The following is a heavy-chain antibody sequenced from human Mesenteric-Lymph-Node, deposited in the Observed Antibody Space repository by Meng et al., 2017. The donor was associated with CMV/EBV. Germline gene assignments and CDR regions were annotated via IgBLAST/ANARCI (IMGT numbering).Heavy chain of an antibody. Sequence: GESLKISCAASGFTVSSNYMSWVRQAPGKGLEWVSTIYTGGTTYYADSVQGRFTISRDNSKNTLYLQMNSLRPEDTALYYCARDKFDFSTGYFGGPDHWGQGTLVTVSS. CDR3: ARDKFDFSTGYFGGPDH. J-gene: IGHJ4*02. D-gene: IGHD3/OR15-3a*01. CDR1: GFTVSSNY. V-gene: IGHV3-66*02. CDR2: IYTGGTT.